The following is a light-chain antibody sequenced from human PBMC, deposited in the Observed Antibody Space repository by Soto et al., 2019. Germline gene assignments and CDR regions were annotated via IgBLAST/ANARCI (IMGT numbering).Light chain of an antibody. J-gene: IGKJ4*01. CDR2: KAS. V-gene: IGKV1-5*03. CDR3: QQYDSYQLT. Sequence: DIQMTQSPSTLSASVGDRVIITCRASQSVSGWLAWYQQRPGKAPNLLIYKASTLKTGVPLRFSGSGSGTDFTLTISTLQPDDFATYYCQQYDSYQLTFGGGTNVEIK. CDR1: QSVSGW.